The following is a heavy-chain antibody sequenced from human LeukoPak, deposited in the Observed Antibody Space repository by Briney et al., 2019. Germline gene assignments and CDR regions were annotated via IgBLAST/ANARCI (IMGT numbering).Heavy chain of an antibody. CDR3: AKDGYSSGWRVSNWFDP. V-gene: IGHV1-2*02. CDR1: GYTFTGYY. CDR2: INPNSGGT. J-gene: IGHJ5*02. D-gene: IGHD6-19*01. Sequence: ASVKVSCKASGYTFTGYYMHWVRQAPGQGLEWMGWINPNSGGTNYAQKFQGRVTMTRDTSISTAYMELSRLRSDDTAVYYCAKDGYSSGWRVSNWFDPWGQGTLATVSS.